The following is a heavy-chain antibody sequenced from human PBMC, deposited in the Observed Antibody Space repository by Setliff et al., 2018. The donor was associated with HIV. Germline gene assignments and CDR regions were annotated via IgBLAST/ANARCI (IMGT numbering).Heavy chain of an antibody. D-gene: IGHD3-9*01. CDR3: AGHFAITVVGHWFFSL. V-gene: IGHV4-39*01. CDR1: GDSISTNSPY. Sequence: PSETLSLTCTVSGDSISTNSPYWAWIRQPPGKGLEWIGAVSHKGDTYYDSSLKTRVTVSVASSRNQVSLRLSSLTAADSGLYYCAGHFAITVVGHWFFSLWGRGTLVTVSS. CDR2: VSHKGDT. J-gene: IGHJ1*01.